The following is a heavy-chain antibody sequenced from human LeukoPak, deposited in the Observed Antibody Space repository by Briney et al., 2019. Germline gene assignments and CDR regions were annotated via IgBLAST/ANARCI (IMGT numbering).Heavy chain of an antibody. J-gene: IGHJ4*02. CDR1: GYSVSSGYY. D-gene: IGHD3-16*01. V-gene: IGHV4-38-2*01. Sequence: PSETLSLTCAVSGYSVSSGYYWGWIRQPPGKGLGRIGSIYRSGSTYYSPSLKSRVTISVDTSKNQFSLKLSSVTAADTAVYYYARRGSGGGHFDYWGQGTLVTVSS. CDR2: IYRSGST. CDR3: ARRGSGGGHFDY.